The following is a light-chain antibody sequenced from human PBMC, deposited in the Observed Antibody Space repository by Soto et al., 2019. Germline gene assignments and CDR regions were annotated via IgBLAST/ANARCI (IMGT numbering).Light chain of an antibody. CDR1: QNVRDQ. V-gene: IGKV3-15*01. CDR3: QQHANWPPLT. J-gene: IGKJ4*01. CDR2: TAS. Sequence: EVVMTQSPATLSVSPGERATLSCRASQNVRDQLVWYQQRPGQAPRLLIHTASTRATGIPAKFSGNGSGTECTLTMSSLQSEDVAVYYCQQHANWPPLTFGGGTKVEIK.